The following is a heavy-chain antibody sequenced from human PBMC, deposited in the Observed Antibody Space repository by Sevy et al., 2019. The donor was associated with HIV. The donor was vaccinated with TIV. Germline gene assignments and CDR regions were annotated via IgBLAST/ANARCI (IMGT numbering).Heavy chain of an antibody. CDR2: ISPDGTNK. V-gene: IGHV3-30*03. Sequence: GGSQRLSCAASGFTFSSYGMHWVRQAPGKGLEWVAVISPDGTNKYYGDSMRGRFTISRDNSKNTLYLQMDTVRVEDTAVYYCATGYCSPICLIDYWGQGTLVTVSS. D-gene: IGHD2-2*03. CDR1: GFTFSSYG. CDR3: ATGYCSPICLIDY. J-gene: IGHJ4*02.